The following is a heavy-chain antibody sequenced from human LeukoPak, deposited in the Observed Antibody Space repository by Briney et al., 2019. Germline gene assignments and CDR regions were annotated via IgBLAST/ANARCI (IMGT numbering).Heavy chain of an antibody. Sequence: GGSLRLSCAASGFTFSSYSMNWVRKAPGKGLEWVSSISSSSSYIYYADSVKGRFTISRDNAKNSLYLQMNSLRAEDTAVYYCARDEAEYSSACWGQGTLVTVSS. J-gene: IGHJ4*02. V-gene: IGHV3-21*01. CDR1: GFTFSSYS. CDR2: ISSSSSYI. CDR3: ARDEAEYSSAC. D-gene: IGHD6-6*01.